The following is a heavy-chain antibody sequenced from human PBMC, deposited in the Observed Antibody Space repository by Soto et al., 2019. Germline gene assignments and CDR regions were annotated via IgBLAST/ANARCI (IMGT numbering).Heavy chain of an antibody. CDR2: IYYSGST. D-gene: IGHD2-8*01. J-gene: IGHJ4*02. CDR1: GGSISSGGYY. V-gene: IGHV4-31*03. CDR3: ARLNPTYYYFDY. Sequence: SETLSLTCTVSGGSISSGGYYWSWIRQHPGKGLEWIGYIYYSGSTYYNPSLKSRVTISVDTSKNQFSLKLSSVTAADTAVYYCARLNPTYYYFDYWGQGTLVTVSS.